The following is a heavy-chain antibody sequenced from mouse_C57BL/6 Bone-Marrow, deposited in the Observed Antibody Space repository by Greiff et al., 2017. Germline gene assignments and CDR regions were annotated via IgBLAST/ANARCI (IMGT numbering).Heavy chain of an antibody. CDR3: ARDSNWPDMDY. CDR1: GFTFSSYA. CDR2: ISDGGSYT. J-gene: IGHJ4*01. D-gene: IGHD2-5*01. Sequence: DVQLVQSGGGLVKPGGSLKLSCAASGFTFSSYAMYWVRQTPEKRLEWVATISDGGSYTYYPDNVKGRFTISRDNAENNLYLQMSHLKSEDTAMYYGARDSNWPDMDYWGQGTSVTVSS. V-gene: IGHV5-4*01.